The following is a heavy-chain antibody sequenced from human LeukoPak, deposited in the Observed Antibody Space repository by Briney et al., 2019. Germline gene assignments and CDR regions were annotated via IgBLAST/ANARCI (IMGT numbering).Heavy chain of an antibody. D-gene: IGHD6-13*01. V-gene: IGHV3-74*01. Sequence: GGSLGLSCAASGFTFNSYWMHWVRQAPGKGLVWVSRISSDGSSTEYADSVKGRFTISRDNAKNTLYLQMNSLRAEDTAVYYCARAEAAAGTDYWGQGTLVTVSS. CDR3: ARAEAAAGTDY. CDR2: ISSDGSST. CDR1: GFTFNSYW. J-gene: IGHJ4*02.